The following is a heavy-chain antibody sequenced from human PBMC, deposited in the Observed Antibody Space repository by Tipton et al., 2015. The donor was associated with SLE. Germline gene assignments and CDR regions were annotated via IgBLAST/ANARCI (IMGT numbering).Heavy chain of an antibody. CDR2: INHSGST. CDR1: GGSFSGYY. V-gene: IGHV4-34*01. Sequence: LRLSCAVYGGSFSGYYWSWIRQPPGKGLEWIGEINHSGSTNYNPSLKSRVTISVDTSKNQFSLKLSSVTAADTAVYYCARDRPDLRHWGQGTLVTVSS. CDR3: ARDRPDLRH. J-gene: IGHJ1*01.